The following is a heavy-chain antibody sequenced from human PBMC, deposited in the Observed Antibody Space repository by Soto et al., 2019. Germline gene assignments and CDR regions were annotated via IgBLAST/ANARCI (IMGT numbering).Heavy chain of an antibody. D-gene: IGHD3-10*01. J-gene: IGHJ5*02. Sequence: QVQLQESGPGLVRPSQTLSLSCTVSGGSISNSANHWSWIRQHPGEGLEWIGYIYYSGGTYYSPSREGGVTMSIDASKNQFSLKLSSVTAADTAVYYCAKGVRGVPNWFDPWGQGTLVTVSS. CDR1: GGSISNSANH. CDR3: AKGVRGVPNWFDP. V-gene: IGHV4-31*03. CDR2: IYYSGGT.